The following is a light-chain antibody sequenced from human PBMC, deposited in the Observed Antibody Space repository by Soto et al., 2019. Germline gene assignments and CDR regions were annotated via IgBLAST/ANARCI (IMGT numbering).Light chain of an antibody. CDR3: QQYGSSGT. V-gene: IGKV3-20*01. CDR1: QSVSNNY. CDR2: GAS. J-gene: IGKJ1*01. Sequence: EIVLTQSPGTLSLSPGERATLSCRASQSVSNNYLAWYQQKPGQAPRLLIYGASNRATGIPDRFRGSWSGTDFTLTISRLEPEDVAVYYCQQYGSSGTFGQGTKVDIK.